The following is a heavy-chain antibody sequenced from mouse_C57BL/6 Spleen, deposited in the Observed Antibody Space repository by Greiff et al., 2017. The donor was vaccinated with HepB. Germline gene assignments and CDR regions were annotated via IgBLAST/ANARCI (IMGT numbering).Heavy chain of an antibody. CDR3: ARDRGVGYAMDY. D-gene: IGHD1-1*01. CDR1: GFTFSDYY. Sequence: EVKLMESEGGLVQPGSSMKLSCTASGFTFSDYYMAWVRQVPEKGLEWVANINYDGSSTYYLDSLKSRFIISRDNAKNILYLQMSSLKSEDTATYYCARDRGVGYAMDYWGQGTSVTVSS. J-gene: IGHJ4*01. CDR2: INYDGSST. V-gene: IGHV5-16*01.